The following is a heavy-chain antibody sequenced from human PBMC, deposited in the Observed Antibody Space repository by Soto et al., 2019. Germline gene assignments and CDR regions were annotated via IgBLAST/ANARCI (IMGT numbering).Heavy chain of an antibody. CDR1: GFTFNNYG. V-gene: IGHV3-30*18. D-gene: IGHD2-15*01. CDR2: ISNDGSNK. Sequence: PGGSLRLSCAASGFTFNNYGMNWVRQAPGKGLEWVAIISNDGSNKYYIESVRGRFTISRDNSKNMLFLQMNSLRVEYTAVYFCTKDGRFDSDGSLYYYYYGMDVWGQGTTVTVSS. J-gene: IGHJ6*02. CDR3: TKDGRFDSDGSLYYYYYGMDV.